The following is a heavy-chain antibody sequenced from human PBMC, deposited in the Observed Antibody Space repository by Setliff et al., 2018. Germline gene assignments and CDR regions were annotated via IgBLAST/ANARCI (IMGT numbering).Heavy chain of an antibody. CDR1: GYNFSNYW. D-gene: IGHD5-12*01. Sequence: SGESLKISCQGSGYNFSNYWIVWVRQMPGKGLEWMGIIYPGDSHTTYSPSFQGQVTFSADKSTNTAYLQWSSLKASDTAMYFCARHEDRGYSGYDYYIDYWGPGSLVTVSS. V-gene: IGHV5-51*01. J-gene: IGHJ4*02. CDR2: IYPGDSHT. CDR3: ARHEDRGYSGYDYYIDY.